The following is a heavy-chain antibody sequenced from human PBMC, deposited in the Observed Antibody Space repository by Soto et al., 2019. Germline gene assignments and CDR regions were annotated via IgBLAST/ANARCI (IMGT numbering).Heavy chain of an antibody. CDR3: TTGITIFGVVIIFHYYHGMDV. J-gene: IGHJ6*02. D-gene: IGHD3-3*01. CDR2: IKRKTDGGTT. V-gene: IGHV3-15*07. Sequence: PGGSLRLSCAASGFTFSNAWMNWVRRAPGKGMEWVGRIKRKTDGGTTDYAAPVKGRFTISRDGSKNTLYLQMNSLKTEDTAVYYCTTGITIFGVVIIFHYYHGMDVWGQGTTVTVSS. CDR1: GFTFSNAW.